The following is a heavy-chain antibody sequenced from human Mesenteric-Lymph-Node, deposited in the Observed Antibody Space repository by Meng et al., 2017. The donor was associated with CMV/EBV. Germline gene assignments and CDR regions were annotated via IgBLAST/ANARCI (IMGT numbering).Heavy chain of an antibody. CDR2: ISTSGDSV. Sequence: GESLKISCAASGFTFSSYAMSWVRQAPGKGLEWVSAISTSGDSVYYADSVKGRFIVSRDNSKNTMYLQMNSPRAEDTAVYYCAKDAGTATGLSALDIWGQGAVVTVSS. V-gene: IGHV3-23*01. CDR3: AKDAGTATGLSALDI. D-gene: IGHD6-13*01. J-gene: IGHJ3*02. CDR1: GFTFSSYA.